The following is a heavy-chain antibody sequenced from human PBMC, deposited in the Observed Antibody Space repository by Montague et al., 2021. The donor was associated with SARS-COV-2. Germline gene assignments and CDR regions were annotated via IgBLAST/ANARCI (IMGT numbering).Heavy chain of an antibody. V-gene: IGHV4-39*07. J-gene: IGHJ4*02. CDR3: ARDVGKGFSGYETEGGFDY. D-gene: IGHD5-12*01. CDR2: IYFGGGT. Sequence: SETLSLTCTVSGGSISSSNYFWGWIRQPPGKGLEWIGSIYFGGGTXYXXXXKXRVTISVDTSKNHFSLKLTSVTAADTVVYYRARDVGKGFSGYETEGGFDYWGQGTPVTVSS. CDR1: GGSISSSNYF.